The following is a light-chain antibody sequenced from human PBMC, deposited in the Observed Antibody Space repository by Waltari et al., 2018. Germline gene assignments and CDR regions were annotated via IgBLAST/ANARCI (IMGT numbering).Light chain of an antibody. Sequence: DIVLTQSPAILSLSPGERASLSCRASQSVTNYLAWYQQKPGQAPRLLIYDTSNRATGIPARFSVSCFGTDFTLTSSSLEPEDFAVYYCQQRRDWPLTFGGGTKVEIK. CDR1: QSVTNY. CDR2: DTS. J-gene: IGKJ4*01. V-gene: IGKV3-11*01. CDR3: QQRRDWPLT.